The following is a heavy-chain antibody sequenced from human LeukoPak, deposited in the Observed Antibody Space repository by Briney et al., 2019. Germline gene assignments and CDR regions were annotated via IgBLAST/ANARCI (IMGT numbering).Heavy chain of an antibody. CDR3: ARVGGYSYSNDY. CDR1: GGPLYSGGYY. V-gene: IGHV4-39*01. J-gene: IGHJ4*02. Sequence: WETLSLTCTVSGGPLYSGGYYWAWVRQPPGKGLEVIGSIYSTGRNHYNTSLKSRVTISADTSKNQFSLKLSSVTAADTAVYYCARVGGYSYSNDYWGQGSLVTVSS. CDR2: IYSTGRN. D-gene: IGHD6-13*01.